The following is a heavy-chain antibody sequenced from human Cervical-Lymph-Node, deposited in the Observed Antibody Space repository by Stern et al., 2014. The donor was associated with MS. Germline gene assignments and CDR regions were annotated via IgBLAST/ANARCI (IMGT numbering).Heavy chain of an antibody. V-gene: IGHV2-5*02. CDR3: SRLSYAYGGNFDY. D-gene: IGHD4-23*01. J-gene: IGHJ4*02. CDR1: GFSLSASGVG. Sequence: ITLKESGPTLVKPTQTLPLTCTSSGFSLSASGVGVGWIRQPPGKALDWLARSNWDDEKRYSPTLRSSVTITKDTSKNRVVLTMTNMDPMDTATYFCSRLSYAYGGNFDYWGQGTLVTVSS. CDR2: SNWDDEK.